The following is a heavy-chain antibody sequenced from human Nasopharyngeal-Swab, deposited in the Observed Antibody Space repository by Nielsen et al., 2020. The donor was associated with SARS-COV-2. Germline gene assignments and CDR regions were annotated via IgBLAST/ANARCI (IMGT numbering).Heavy chain of an antibody. Sequence: WVRQAPGQGLEWMGGIIPIFGTANYAQKFQGRVTITADESTSTAYMELSSLRSEDTAMYYCARTTTGITGTSDYWGQGTLVTVSS. V-gene: IGHV1-69*01. CDR2: IIPIFGTA. D-gene: IGHD1-20*01. CDR3: ARTTTGITGTSDY. J-gene: IGHJ4*02.